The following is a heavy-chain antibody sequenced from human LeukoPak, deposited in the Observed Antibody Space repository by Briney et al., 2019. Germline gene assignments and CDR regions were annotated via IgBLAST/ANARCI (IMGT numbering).Heavy chain of an antibody. D-gene: IGHD3-10*01. CDR1: GFTFRSYG. V-gene: IGHV3-23*01. J-gene: IGHJ4*02. Sequence: GGSLRLSCAASGFTFRSYGMTWVRQAPGKGLEWVSGISGGGGSTYYADSVKGRFTISRDNSKNTLYLQMNSLRGEDTAVYYCAKDLGGSGIYYKAYWGQGTLVTVSS. CDR3: AKDLGGSGIYYKAY. CDR2: ISGGGGST.